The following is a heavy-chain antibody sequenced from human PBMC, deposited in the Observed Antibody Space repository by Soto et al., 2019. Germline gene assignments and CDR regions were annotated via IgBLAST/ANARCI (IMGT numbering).Heavy chain of an antibody. Sequence: QTLLVQSGPEVKKPGTSVKVSCKASGFTFIRSNVQWVRQARGQRLEWIGWIAADTDSTNYARKLQGRVTITKDKSTNIAYMELSSLRSDDTAIYYCAIDSPILQFVQGADYPYYAMDVWGQGTTVTVSS. CDR3: AIDSPILQFVQGADYPYYAMDV. CDR1: GFTFIRSN. V-gene: IGHV1-58*01. J-gene: IGHJ6*02. CDR2: IAADTDST. D-gene: IGHD3-3*01.